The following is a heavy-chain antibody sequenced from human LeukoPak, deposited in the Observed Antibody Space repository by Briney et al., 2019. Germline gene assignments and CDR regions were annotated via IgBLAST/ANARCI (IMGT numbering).Heavy chain of an antibody. J-gene: IGHJ4*02. Sequence: KPSETLSLTCTVSGGSISNYYWNWIRQPPGKGLEWIGYIYYSGTTNYNPSLKSRVSMSVDTSKNQFSLKLSSVTAADTAVYYCARGRKYTYGYRVTELGSGYSDYWGQGTLVTVSS. CDR1: GGSISNYY. V-gene: IGHV4-59*01. D-gene: IGHD5-18*01. CDR3: ARGRKYTYGYRVTELGSGYSDY. CDR2: IYYSGTT.